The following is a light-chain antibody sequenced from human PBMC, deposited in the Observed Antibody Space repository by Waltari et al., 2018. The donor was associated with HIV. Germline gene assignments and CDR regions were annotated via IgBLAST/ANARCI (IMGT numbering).Light chain of an antibody. J-gene: IGKJ2*01. Sequence: EVVMTQSPLSLHVTLGPPASLSCRSSQSLVYSDGNTYLSWFQQRPGQSPRRLIYKVSNRDSGVPDRFSGSGSDTDFTLKISRVEAEDVGVYYCMQGTHWPSYTFGQGTKLEIK. V-gene: IGKV2-30*01. CDR2: KVS. CDR3: MQGTHWPSYT. CDR1: QSLVYSDGNTY.